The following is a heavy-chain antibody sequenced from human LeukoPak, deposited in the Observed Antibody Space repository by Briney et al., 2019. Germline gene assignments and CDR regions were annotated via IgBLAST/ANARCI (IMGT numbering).Heavy chain of an antibody. Sequence: ASVKVSCKASRYTFTGYYMHWVRQAPGQGLEWMGWINPNSGGTNYAQKFQGRVTMTRDTSISTAYMELSRLRSDDTAVYYCARDIVATIGAPLPSHWFDPWGQGTLVTVSS. D-gene: IGHD5-12*01. J-gene: IGHJ5*02. CDR3: ARDIVATIGAPLPSHWFDP. CDR1: RYTFTGYY. V-gene: IGHV1-2*02. CDR2: INPNSGGT.